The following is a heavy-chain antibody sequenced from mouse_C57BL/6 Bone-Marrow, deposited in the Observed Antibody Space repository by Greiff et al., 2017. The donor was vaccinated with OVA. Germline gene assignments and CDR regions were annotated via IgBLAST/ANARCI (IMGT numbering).Heavy chain of an antibody. D-gene: IGHD4-1*01. J-gene: IGHJ2*01. Sequence: VQLQQPGAELVMPGASVKLSCKASGYTFTSYWMHWVKQRPGQGLEWIGEIDPSDSYTNYNQKFKGKSTMAVDKSSSTAYMQLSSLTSEDSAVYYSARGELYYFDCWGQGTTLTVSS. V-gene: IGHV1-69*01. CDR3: ARGELYYFDC. CDR2: IDPSDSYT. CDR1: GYTFTSYW.